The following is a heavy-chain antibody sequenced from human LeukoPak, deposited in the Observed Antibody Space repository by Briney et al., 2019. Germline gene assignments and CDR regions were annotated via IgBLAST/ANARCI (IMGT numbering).Heavy chain of an antibody. J-gene: IGHJ4*02. CDR2: LYSDGIT. D-gene: IGHD1-26*01. CDR1: GFTFSSYA. CDR3: ARDLLGGSYVFDY. Sequence: GGSLRLSCAASGFTFSSYAMSWVRQAPGKGLEWVSILYSDGITYYADSVKGRFTIFGDNSKNTLYLQMNSLRAEDTAVYYCARDLLGGSYVFDYWGQGTLVTVSS. V-gene: IGHV3-66*01.